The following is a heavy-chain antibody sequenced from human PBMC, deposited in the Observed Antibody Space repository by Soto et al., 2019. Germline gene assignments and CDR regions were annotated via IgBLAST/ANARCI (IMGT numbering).Heavy chain of an antibody. CDR3: ARAGSYCSGGSWSVAY. D-gene: IGHD2-15*01. CDR2: INPNTGNT. J-gene: IGHJ4*02. V-gene: IGHV1-2*02. Sequence: GAAVKVSCKTSGYTFSCHFLQRVRQAPGGGPEWMGWINPNTGNTKYGQKFEGRGTMTRDMSSSTAYMELTRLTVDDTAVYFCARAGSYCSGGSWSVAYWGQGSLVTVSS. CDR1: GYTFSCHF.